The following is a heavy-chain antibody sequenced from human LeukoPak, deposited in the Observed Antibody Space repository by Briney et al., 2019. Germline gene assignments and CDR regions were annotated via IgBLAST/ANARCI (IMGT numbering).Heavy chain of an antibody. CDR1: GFSLSTNGMR. D-gene: IGHD5-24*01. Sequence: SGPTLVNPTQTLTLTCTFSGFSLSTNGMRASWIRQPPGKALEWLARIDWDNDKFYSTSLRTRLTIFKDTSKNEVVLTMTNMDPVDTATYYCAWSSDGSYYDYWGQGTLVTVSS. J-gene: IGHJ4*02. CDR2: IDWDNDK. V-gene: IGHV2-70*04. CDR3: AWSSDGSYYDY.